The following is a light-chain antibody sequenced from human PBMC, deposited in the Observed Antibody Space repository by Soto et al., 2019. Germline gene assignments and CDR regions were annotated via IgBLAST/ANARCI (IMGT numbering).Light chain of an antibody. CDR3: SSYRTISSLV. V-gene: IGLV2-14*01. J-gene: IGLJ3*02. CDR2: EVS. Sequence: QSVLTQPASVSGSPGQSITISCTGTSGDIGGYNYVSWYQQHPGKAPKLLISEVSNRPSGVSDRFSGSHSGNTASLTISGLQAEDEAVYYCSSYRTISSLVFGGGTKVTVL. CDR1: SGDIGGYNY.